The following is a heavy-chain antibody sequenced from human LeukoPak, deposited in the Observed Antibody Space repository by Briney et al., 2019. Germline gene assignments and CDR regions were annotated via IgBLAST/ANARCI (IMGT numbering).Heavy chain of an antibody. V-gene: IGHV3-23*01. CDR2: ISGSGGST. D-gene: IGHD5-24*01. CDR3: AKDQVEMSTIPTAFDH. Sequence: PGGSLRLSCAASGFTFSSYAMSWVRQAPGKGLEWVSGISGSGGSTYYADSVKGRFTISRDNSKNTLYLQMSSLRAEDTAVYYCAKDQVEMSTIPTAFDHWGQGTLVTVSS. J-gene: IGHJ4*02. CDR1: GFTFSSYA.